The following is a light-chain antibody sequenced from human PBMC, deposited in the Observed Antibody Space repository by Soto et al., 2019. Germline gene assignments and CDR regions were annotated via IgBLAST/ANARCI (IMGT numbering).Light chain of an antibody. CDR1: QGIRSF. CDR3: QHLNSYPRALA. CDR2: AAS. J-gene: IGKJ4*01. Sequence: DIQFTHSPSFLSASVGDRVTITCRSSQGIRSFLAWYQQKAGQAPKLLIYAASTLESGVSLRFSGSGSGTDFTLTISSLQPEDVATYYCQHLNSYPRALAFGGGTKVDIK. V-gene: IGKV1-9*01.